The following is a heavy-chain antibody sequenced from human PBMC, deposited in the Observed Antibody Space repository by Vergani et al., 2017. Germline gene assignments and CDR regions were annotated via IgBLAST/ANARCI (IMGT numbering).Heavy chain of an antibody. V-gene: IGHV1-69*01. CDR3: ARGSGGGYCSGGSCYSGGVFDY. J-gene: IGHJ4*02. Sequence: QVQLVQSGAEVKKPGSSVKVSCKASGGPFSSYAISWVRQAPGQGLEWMGGIIPIFGTANYAQKFQGRVTITADESTSTAYMELSSLGSEDTAVYYCARGSGGGYCSGGSCYSGGVFDYWGQGTLVTVSS. CDR1: GGPFSSYA. D-gene: IGHD2-15*01. CDR2: IIPIFGTA.